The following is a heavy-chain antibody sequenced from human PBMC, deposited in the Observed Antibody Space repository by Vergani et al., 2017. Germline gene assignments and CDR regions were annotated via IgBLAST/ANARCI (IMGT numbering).Heavy chain of an antibody. D-gene: IGHD5-18*01. Sequence: EVQLVASGGGLVQRGGSLRLSCEASGFTFSNLWMTWVRQAPGKGLEWVANIKYDGSKKNYVDSVKGRFPISRDNAKNSLYLQRNNLRVEDTAVYFCARSPHGYTYGGYISQFDPWGQGTLVTVSA. CDR1: GFTFSNLW. CDR3: ARSPHGYTYGGYISQFDP. J-gene: IGHJ5*02. V-gene: IGHV3-7*01. CDR2: IKYDGSKK.